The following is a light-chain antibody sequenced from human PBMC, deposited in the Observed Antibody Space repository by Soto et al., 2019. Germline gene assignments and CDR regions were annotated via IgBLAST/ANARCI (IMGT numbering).Light chain of an antibody. J-gene: IGLJ1*01. Sequence: QSALTQPPSASGSPGQSVTISCTGTSSDVGGYNYVSWYQQHPGKAPKLMIYEVSKRPSGVPDRFSGSKSGTSASLAISGLQSEDDADYYCSAWDASLNGDVFGTGTKLTVL. CDR1: SSDVGGYNY. V-gene: IGLV2-8*01. CDR2: EVS. CDR3: SAWDASLNGDV.